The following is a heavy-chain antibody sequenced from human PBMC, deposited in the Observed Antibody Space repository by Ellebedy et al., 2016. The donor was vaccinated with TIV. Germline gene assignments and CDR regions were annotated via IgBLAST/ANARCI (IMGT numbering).Heavy chain of an antibody. Sequence: ASVKVSXXASGYIFTNFRIHWWRQAPGQSFEWMGCLHSNGGTTHPQKFQGRVTLTRDTSATTDYMELYNLRSEDTAVYYCARDDAVAGEDYWGQGTLVTVAS. D-gene: IGHD6-19*01. CDR1: GYIFTNFR. J-gene: IGHJ4*02. V-gene: IGHV1-3*04. CDR3: ARDDAVAGEDY. CDR2: LHSNGGT.